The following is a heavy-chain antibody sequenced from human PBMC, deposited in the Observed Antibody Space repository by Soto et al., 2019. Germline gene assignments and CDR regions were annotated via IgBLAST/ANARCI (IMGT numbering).Heavy chain of an antibody. CDR3: AKRGSPTSWYWFDP. D-gene: IGHD2-2*01. V-gene: IGHV3-23*01. CDR1: GVNFSSYA. CDR2: LSNGGGST. Sequence: EVQLLESGGGLVQPGGSLRLSCAASGVNFSSYAMSWVRQAPGKGLEWVSTLSNGGGSTYYADSVKGRFTISRDISKNTLLLQMNSLRAEDTAVYYCAKRGSPTSWYWFDPWGQGTLVTVSS. J-gene: IGHJ5*02.